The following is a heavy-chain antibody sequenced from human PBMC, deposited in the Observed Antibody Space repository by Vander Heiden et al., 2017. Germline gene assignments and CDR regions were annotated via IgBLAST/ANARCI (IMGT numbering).Heavy chain of an antibody. D-gene: IGHD1-26*01. CDR1: GFTFSSHA. CDR2: ISGSGGST. V-gene: IGHV3-23*01. Sequence: EVQLLESGGGLVQPGGSLRLSCAGSGFTFSSHAMSWVRQAPGKGLEWVSAISGSGGSTYYADSVKGRFTISRDNSKNTLYLQMNSLRAEDTAVYYCAKVLVGATTDWYFDLWGRGTLVTVSS. CDR3: AKVLVGATTDWYFDL. J-gene: IGHJ2*01.